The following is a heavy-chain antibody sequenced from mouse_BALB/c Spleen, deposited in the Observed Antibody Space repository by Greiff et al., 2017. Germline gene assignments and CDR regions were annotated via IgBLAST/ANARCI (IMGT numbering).Heavy chain of an antibody. V-gene: IGHV1S56*01. CDR3: AREDITTVVAGNAMDY. Sequence: VKLVESGPELVKPGASVRISCKASGYTFTSYYIHWVKQRPGQGLEWIGWIYPGNVNTKYNEKFKGKATLTADKSSSTAYMQLSSLTSEDSAVYFCAREDITTVVAGNAMDYWGQGTSVTVSS. CDR1: GYTFTSYY. D-gene: IGHD1-1*01. J-gene: IGHJ4*01. CDR2: IYPGNVNT.